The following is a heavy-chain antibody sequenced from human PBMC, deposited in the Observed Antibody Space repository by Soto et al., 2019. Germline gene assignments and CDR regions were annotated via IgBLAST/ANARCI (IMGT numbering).Heavy chain of an antibody. V-gene: IGHV3-23*01. J-gene: IGHJ4*02. Sequence: EVQLLESGGGLVQPGGSLRLSCAAAGFTFSSYTMNWGRQAPGKGLEWVSGINSGGRTDYADSVKGRFTISRDDSKNTLYLQIISLRAEDKAVYYCAKDLRPDGVWDYDYWCQVTLVTVSS. CDR3: AKDLRPDGVWDYDY. D-gene: IGHD4-17*01. CDR1: GFTFSSYT. CDR2: INSGGRT.